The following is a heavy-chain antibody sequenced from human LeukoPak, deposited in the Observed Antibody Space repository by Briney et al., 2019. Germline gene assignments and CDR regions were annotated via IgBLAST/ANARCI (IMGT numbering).Heavy chain of an antibody. V-gene: IGHV4-59*02. J-gene: IGHJ4*02. CDR1: GGSVSGYY. CDR2: VYYSGST. Sequence: SETLSLTCVVSGGSVSGYYWGWIRQPPGRGLEWIGYVYYSGSTNYNPSFKSRVTISVDTSKNQFSLKLSSVTAADTAVYYCASYSYYYDSSGYFDYWGQGTLVTVSS. CDR3: ASYSYYYDSSGYFDY. D-gene: IGHD3-22*01.